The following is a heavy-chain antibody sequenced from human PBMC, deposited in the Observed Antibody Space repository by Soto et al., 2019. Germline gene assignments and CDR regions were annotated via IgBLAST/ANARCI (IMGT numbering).Heavy chain of an antibody. CDR3: ARAKVLITPNWFDP. Sequence: ASVKVSCKGSGYTFTSYDIDWVRQATGQGLEWMGWMNPNSGNTGYAQKVQNRVTLTTDTSTSTAYMELRSLRPDDTAVYYCARAKVLITPNWFDPWGQGTLVTVSS. CDR2: MNPNSGNT. D-gene: IGHD2-2*01. J-gene: IGHJ5*02. V-gene: IGHV1-8*01. CDR1: GYTFTSYD.